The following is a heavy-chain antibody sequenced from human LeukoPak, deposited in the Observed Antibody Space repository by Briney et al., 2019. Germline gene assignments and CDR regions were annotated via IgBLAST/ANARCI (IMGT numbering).Heavy chain of an antibody. V-gene: IGHV1-69*05. Sequence: SVKVSCKASGGTFSSYAISWVRQAPGQGLEWMGGIIPIFGTANYAQKFQGRVTITTDESTSTAYMELSSLRSEDTAVYYCATLYSSSFYHFDYWGQGTLVTVSS. CDR3: ATLYSSSFYHFDY. CDR2: IIPIFGTA. D-gene: IGHD6-13*01. J-gene: IGHJ4*02. CDR1: GGTFSSYA.